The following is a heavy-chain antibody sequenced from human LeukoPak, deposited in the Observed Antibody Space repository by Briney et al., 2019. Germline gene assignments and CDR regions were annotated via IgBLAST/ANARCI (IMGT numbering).Heavy chain of an antibody. CDR2: IWYDGSNK. CDR1: GLSFSNYG. CDR3: ARKGVCSSTSCYPLDY. Sequence: GGSLRLSCAASGLSFSNYGMHWVRQAPGKGLEWVAVIWYDGSNKYYADSVKGRFTISRDNSKNTLYLQMNSLRAEDTAVYYCARKGVCSSTSCYPLDYWGQGTLVTVSS. V-gene: IGHV3-33*01. D-gene: IGHD2-2*01. J-gene: IGHJ4*02.